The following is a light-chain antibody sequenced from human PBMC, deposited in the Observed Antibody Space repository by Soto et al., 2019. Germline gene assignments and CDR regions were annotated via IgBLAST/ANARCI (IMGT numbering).Light chain of an antibody. CDR2: WAS. CDR3: QQYESTPPT. CDR1: QSVLYSSNNKNY. V-gene: IGKV4-1*01. J-gene: IGKJ2*01. Sequence: DIVMTQSPDSLAVSLGERATINCKSSQSVLYSSNNKNYLAWYQQRPGQPPKLLIYWASTRESGVPDRFSGSGSGTDFTLTITSLHAEDVEVYYCQQYESTPPTFGQGTKLEIK.